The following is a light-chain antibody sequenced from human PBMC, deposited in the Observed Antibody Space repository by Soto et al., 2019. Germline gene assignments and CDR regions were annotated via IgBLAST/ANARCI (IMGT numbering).Light chain of an antibody. CDR3: QQYGSSWT. Sequence: TQSPATLSVSPGDRATLSCRASQSINSNLAWYQQQPGQAPRLLIYGASTRATAVPDRFSGSGSGTDFTLTISRLEPEDFAVYYCQQYGSSWTFGQGTKVEIK. CDR2: GAS. J-gene: IGKJ1*01. CDR1: QSINSN. V-gene: IGKV3-20*01.